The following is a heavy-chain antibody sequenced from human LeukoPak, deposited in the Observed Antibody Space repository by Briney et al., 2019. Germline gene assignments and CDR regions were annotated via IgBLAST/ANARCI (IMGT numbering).Heavy chain of an antibody. D-gene: IGHD5-12*01. CDR1: GFTFSSYG. Sequence: GGSLRLSCAASGFTFSSYGMHWVRQAPGKGLEWVAVISYDGSNKYYADSVKGRFTISRDNSKNTLYLQMSSLRAEDTAVYYCAKDQGTYSGYDYYYYGMDVWGQGTTVIVSS. CDR3: AKDQGTYSGYDYYYYGMDV. V-gene: IGHV3-30*18. J-gene: IGHJ6*02. CDR2: ISYDGSNK.